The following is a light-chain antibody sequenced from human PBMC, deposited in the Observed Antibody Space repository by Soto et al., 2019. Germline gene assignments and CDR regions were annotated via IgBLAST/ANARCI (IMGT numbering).Light chain of an antibody. Sequence: DIQMTQSPSTLSASVGNRVTITCRASQSISSWLAWYQQKPGKAPKLLIYKASSLESGLPSRFSGSGSGTEFPLTISSLQPDDFATYYCQQYNSFPITFGQGTRLEIK. CDR1: QSISSW. CDR2: KAS. V-gene: IGKV1-5*03. J-gene: IGKJ5*01. CDR3: QQYNSFPIT.